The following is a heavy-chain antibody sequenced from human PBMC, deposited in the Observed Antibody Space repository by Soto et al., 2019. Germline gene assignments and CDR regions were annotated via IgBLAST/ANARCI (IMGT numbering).Heavy chain of an antibody. D-gene: IGHD1-1*01. Sequence: QVQLVESGGGVVQPGRSLRLSCAASGFTLVYNALNWVRKAPGKGLEWVAVISYDGDNKYIAESVKGRFTISRDNSKNTVSLQMNSLRAEDTAMYFCARGTTTSAFSAMDVWGQGTTVTVSS. V-gene: IGHV3-30-3*01. CDR2: ISYDGDNK. CDR1: GFTLVYNA. CDR3: ARGTTTSAFSAMDV. J-gene: IGHJ6*02.